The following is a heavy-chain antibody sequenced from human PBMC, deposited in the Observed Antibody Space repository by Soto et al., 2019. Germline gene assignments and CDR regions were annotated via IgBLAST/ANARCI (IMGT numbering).Heavy chain of an antibody. V-gene: IGHV3-48*02. Sequence: EVQLVESGGGLVQPGGSLRLSCAASGFTFSSYSMNWVRQAPGKGLEWVSYISSSSSTIYYADSVKGRFTISRDNAKNSLYLKMNSLRDEDTAVYYCARDDYGRRNWFDPWGQGTLVTVSS. CDR3: ARDDYGRRNWFDP. CDR2: ISSSSSTI. J-gene: IGHJ5*02. CDR1: GFTFSSYS. D-gene: IGHD4-17*01.